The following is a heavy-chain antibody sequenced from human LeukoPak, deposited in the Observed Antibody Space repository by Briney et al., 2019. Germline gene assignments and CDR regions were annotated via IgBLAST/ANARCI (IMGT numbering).Heavy chain of an antibody. CDR1: GGSFSGYY. D-gene: IGHD4-23*01. CDR2: INHSGST. J-gene: IGHJ3*02. CDR3: ARVGRMTTVVIRAFDI. Sequence: SETLSLTXAVYGGSFSGYYWSWIRQPPGKGLEWIGEINHSGSTNYNPSLKSRVTISVDTSKNQFSLKLSSVTAADTAVYYCARVGRMTTVVIRAFDIWGQGTMVTVSS. V-gene: IGHV4-34*01.